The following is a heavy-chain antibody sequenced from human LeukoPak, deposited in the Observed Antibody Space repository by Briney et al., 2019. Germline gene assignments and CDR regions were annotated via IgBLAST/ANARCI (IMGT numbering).Heavy chain of an antibody. CDR3: ARDKRALWSPQWLVTLPDDYGMDV. V-gene: IGHV1-69*13. CDR2: IIPIFGTA. J-gene: IGHJ6*02. CDR1: GYTFTGYY. D-gene: IGHD6-19*01. Sequence: ASVKVSCQASGYTFTGYYMHWVRQAPGQGLEWMGGIIPIFGTANYAQKFQGRVTITADESTSTAYMELSSLRSEDTAVYYCARDKRALWSPQWLVTLPDDYGMDVWGQGTTVTVSS.